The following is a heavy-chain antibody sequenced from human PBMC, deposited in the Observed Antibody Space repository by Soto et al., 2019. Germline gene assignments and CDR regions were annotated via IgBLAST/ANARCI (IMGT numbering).Heavy chain of an antibody. V-gene: IGHV1-3*01. CDR2: TNAGNGNT. CDR1: GYSFTRYS. CDR3: GRDSKWDDTSVGMDV. J-gene: IGHJ6*02. Sequence: ASVKVSCKASGYSFTRYSIHWVRQAPGQSLEWMGWTNAGNGNTKYSQKFQGRVAITRDTSVSTAYMELSSLRSEDTSVYYCGRDSKWDDTSVGMDVWGQGTKVTVSS. D-gene: IGHD3-22*01.